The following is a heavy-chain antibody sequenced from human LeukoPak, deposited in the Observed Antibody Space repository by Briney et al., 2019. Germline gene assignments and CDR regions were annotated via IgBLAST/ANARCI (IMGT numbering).Heavy chain of an antibody. J-gene: IGHJ4*02. V-gene: IGHV3-9*01. CDR3: AVAGSDFDY. Sequence: GGSLRLSCTASGFTFDDYAMHWVRQVPGKGLEWVSGISWNSGDIHYADSVKGRFTISRDNAKNSLYLQMNSLRAEDTALYYCAVAGSDFDYWGQGTLVTVSS. CDR2: ISWNSGDI. CDR1: GFTFDDYA. D-gene: IGHD1-14*01.